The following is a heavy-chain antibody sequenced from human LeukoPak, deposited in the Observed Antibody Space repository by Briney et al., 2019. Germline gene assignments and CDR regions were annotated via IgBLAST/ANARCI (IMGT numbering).Heavy chain of an antibody. CDR1: GFTFSSYG. Sequence: PGRSLRLSCAASGFTFSSYGMHWVRQAPSKGLEWVAVISYDGSNKYYADSVKGRFTISRDNSKNTLYLQMNSLRAEDTAVYYCANEYCSGGSCGYYGMDVWGQGTTVTVSS. V-gene: IGHV3-30*18. CDR2: ISYDGSNK. D-gene: IGHD2-15*01. CDR3: ANEYCSGGSCGYYGMDV. J-gene: IGHJ6*02.